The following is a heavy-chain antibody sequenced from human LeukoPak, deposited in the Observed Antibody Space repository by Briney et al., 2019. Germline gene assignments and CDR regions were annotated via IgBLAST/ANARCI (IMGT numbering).Heavy chain of an antibody. Sequence: GASVKVSCKASGGTFSSYAISWVRQAPGQGLEWMGGTIPIFGTANYAQKFQGRVTITTDESTSTAYMKLSSLRREDTAVYYCARRFCSRTSCFGNWFDPWGQGTMVTVSS. J-gene: IGHJ5*02. CDR2: TIPIFGTA. CDR1: GGTFSSYA. D-gene: IGHD2-2*01. V-gene: IGHV1-69*05. CDR3: ARRFCSRTSCFGNWFDP.